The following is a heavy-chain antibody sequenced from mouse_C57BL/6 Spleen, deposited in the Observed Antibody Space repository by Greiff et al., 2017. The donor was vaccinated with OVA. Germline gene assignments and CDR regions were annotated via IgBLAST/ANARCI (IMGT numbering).Heavy chain of an antibody. D-gene: IGHD1-1*01. CDR1: GYTFTDYY. V-gene: IGHV1-26*01. J-gene: IGHJ2*01. CDR2: INPNNGGT. CDR3: ARFITTLVATPYFDY. Sequence: VQLQQSGPELVKPGASVKISCKASGYTFTDYYMNWVKQSHGRSLEWIGDINPNNGGTSYNQKFKGKATLTVDKSSSTAYMELRSLTSEDSAVYYCARFITTLVATPYFDYWGQGTTLTVSS.